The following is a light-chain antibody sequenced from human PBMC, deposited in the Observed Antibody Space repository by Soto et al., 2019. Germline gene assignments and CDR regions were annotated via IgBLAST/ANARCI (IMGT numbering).Light chain of an antibody. CDR3: CSYTTSSTYD. CDR2: DVN. Sequence: QSALTQPASVSGSPGQSITISCTGTSSDVGGYNYVSWYQQHPGKAPKLMIFDVNNRPSGVSNRFSGSKSGNTASLTISGLQAEDEADYYCCSYTTSSTYDFGTGTKLTVL. V-gene: IGLV2-14*01. CDR1: SSDVGGYNY. J-gene: IGLJ1*01.